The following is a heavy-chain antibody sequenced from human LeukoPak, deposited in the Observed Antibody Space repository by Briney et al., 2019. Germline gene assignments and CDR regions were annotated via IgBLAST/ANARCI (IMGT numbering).Heavy chain of an antibody. V-gene: IGHV3-74*01. CDR2: INSDGSST. Sequence: GGSLRLSCAASGFTFSSYWMHWVRQAPGKGLVWVSRINSDGSSTSYADSVKGRFTISRDNAKNTLYLQMNSLRAEDTAVYYCAGGGGGYCSRTSCGSFDYWGQGTLVTVSS. CDR1: GFTFSSYW. D-gene: IGHD2-2*01. CDR3: AGGGGGYCSRTSCGSFDY. J-gene: IGHJ4*02.